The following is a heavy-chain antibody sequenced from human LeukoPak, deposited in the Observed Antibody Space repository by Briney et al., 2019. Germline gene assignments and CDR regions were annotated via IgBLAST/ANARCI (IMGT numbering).Heavy chain of an antibody. CDR2: IYYSGST. CDR1: GGSISSGGYY. J-gene: IGHJ5*02. CDR3: ARTYFDWSNWFDP. V-gene: IGHV4-31*03. Sequence: SETLSLTCTVSGGSISSGGYYWSWIRQHPGKGLEWIECIYYSGSTYYNPSLKSRVTISVDTSKNQFSLKLSSVTAADTAVYYCARTYFDWSNWFDPWGQGTLVTVSS. D-gene: IGHD3-9*01.